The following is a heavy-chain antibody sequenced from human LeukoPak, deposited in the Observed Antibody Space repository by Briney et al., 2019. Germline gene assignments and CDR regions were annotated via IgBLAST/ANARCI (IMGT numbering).Heavy chain of an antibody. V-gene: IGHV4-59*08. CDR3: ARQGPEASMWYYDILTGRRGEFDY. CDR2: IYYSGST. Sequence: SETLSLTCTVSGGSISSYYWSWIRQPPGKGLEWIGYIYYSGSTNYNPSLKSRVTISVDTSKNQFSLKLSSVTAADTAVYYCARQGPEASMWYYDILTGRRGEFDYWGQGTLVTVSS. CDR1: GGSISSYY. D-gene: IGHD3-9*01. J-gene: IGHJ4*02.